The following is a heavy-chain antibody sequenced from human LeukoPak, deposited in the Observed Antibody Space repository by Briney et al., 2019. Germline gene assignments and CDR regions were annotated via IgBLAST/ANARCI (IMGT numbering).Heavy chain of an antibody. CDR1: EFIFSDYN. D-gene: IGHD6-13*01. Sequence: GGSLRLSCTASEFIFSDYNMIWVRRAPGKGLEWVSSITSSSGYTYHADSVRGRFTISRDNTKNSLYLQMNSLRAEDTAVYYCARELEGSSSWLHYYGMDVWGQGTTVTVSS. CDR3: ARELEGSSSWLHYYGMDV. V-gene: IGHV3-21*01. J-gene: IGHJ6*02. CDR2: ITSSSGYT.